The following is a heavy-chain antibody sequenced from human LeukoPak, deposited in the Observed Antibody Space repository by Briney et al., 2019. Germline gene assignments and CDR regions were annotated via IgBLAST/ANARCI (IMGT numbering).Heavy chain of an antibody. Sequence: GGSLRLSCAASGFTFSSYGMHWVRQAPGKGLEWVAFIRYDGGNKYYADSVKGRFTISRDNSKNTLYLQMNSLRAEDTAVYYCAKVFEYYDFWSGVDAFDIWGQGTMVTVSS. D-gene: IGHD3-3*01. CDR3: AKVFEYYDFWSGVDAFDI. CDR1: GFTFSSYG. J-gene: IGHJ3*02. CDR2: IRYDGGNK. V-gene: IGHV3-30*02.